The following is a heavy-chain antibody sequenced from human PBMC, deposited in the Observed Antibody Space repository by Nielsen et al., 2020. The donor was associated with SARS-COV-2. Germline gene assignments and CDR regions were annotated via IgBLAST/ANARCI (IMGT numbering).Heavy chain of an antibody. D-gene: IGHD6-19*01. CDR1: GFTFISYA. V-gene: IGHV3-30-3*01. J-gene: IGHJ4*02. CDR2: ISYDGSNK. CDR3: ARDGSGWYIGY. Sequence: SLRLSCASSGFTFISYAMHWVRQAPSQGLVFLSVISYDGSNKYYADSVKGRFTISRDNSKNTLYLQMNSLRAEDTAVYYCARDGSGWYIGYWGQGTLVTVSS.